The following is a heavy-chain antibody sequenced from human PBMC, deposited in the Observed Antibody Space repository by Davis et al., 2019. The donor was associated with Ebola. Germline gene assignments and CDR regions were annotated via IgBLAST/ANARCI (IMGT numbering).Heavy chain of an antibody. CDR3: ARVAYGDYWRWFDS. CDR1: GFTFSNYP. Sequence: GESLKISCAASGFTFSNYPMHWVRQAPGKGLEWVAVISYDGSNKYYADSVKGRFTISRDNAKNPLYLQMNSLRAEDTAVYYCARVAYGDYWRWFDSWGQGILVTVSS. J-gene: IGHJ5*01. V-gene: IGHV3-30-3*01. CDR2: ISYDGSNK. D-gene: IGHD4-17*01.